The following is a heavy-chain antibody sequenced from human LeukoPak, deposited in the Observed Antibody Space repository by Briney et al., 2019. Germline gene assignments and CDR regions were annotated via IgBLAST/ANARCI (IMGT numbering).Heavy chain of an antibody. CDR3: ARDYLEFGLLTPGDY. D-gene: IGHD3/OR15-3a*01. CDR1: GYTFTGYY. CDR2: INPNSGGT. Sequence: ASVKVSCKASGYTFTGYYMHWVRQAPGQGLEWMGRINPNSGGTNYAQKFQGRVTMTRDTSISTAYMELSRLRSDDTAVYYCARDYLEFGLLTPGDYWGQGTLVTVSS. V-gene: IGHV1-2*06. J-gene: IGHJ4*02.